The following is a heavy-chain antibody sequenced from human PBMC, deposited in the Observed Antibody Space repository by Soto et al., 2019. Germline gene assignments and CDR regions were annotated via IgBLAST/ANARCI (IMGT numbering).Heavy chain of an antibody. CDR3: ARVPDR. D-gene: IGHD2-2*01. CDR2: VYFSGSS. V-gene: IGHV4-59*12. J-gene: IGHJ5*02. CDR1: AGSITSYY. Sequence: SETLSLTCTVSAGSITSYYWSWIRQPPGKGLEWIGYVYFSGSSKYNPSLKSRITISVDRSKNQFSLKLSSVTAADTAEYYCARVPDRWGQGTLVTVSS.